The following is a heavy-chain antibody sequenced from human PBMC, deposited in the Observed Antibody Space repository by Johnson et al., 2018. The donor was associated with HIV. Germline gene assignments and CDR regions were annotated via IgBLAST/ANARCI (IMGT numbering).Heavy chain of an antibody. V-gene: IGHV3-33*01. D-gene: IGHD6-19*01. CDR1: GFTFSNYG. CDR2: IWYDGSNK. CDR3: ASPRAVAGGGAFDI. Sequence: QVQLVESGGGVVQPGRSLRLSCAASGFTFSNYGMHWVRQAPGKGLEWVAVIWYDGSNKYYADSVKGRFTISRDNSKNPLYLQMNSLRAEDTAVYYCASPRAVAGGGAFDIWGQGTLVTVSS. J-gene: IGHJ3*02.